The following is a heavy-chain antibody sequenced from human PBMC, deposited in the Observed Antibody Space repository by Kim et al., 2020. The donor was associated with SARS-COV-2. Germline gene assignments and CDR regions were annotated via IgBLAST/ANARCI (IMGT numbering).Heavy chain of an antibody. V-gene: IGHV3-11*05. CDR3: ARDITGFGELSYYFDY. D-gene: IGHD3-10*01. J-gene: IGHJ4*02. Sequence: VKGRCTISRDNAKTSLYLQMNSLRAEDTAVYYGARDITGFGELSYYFDYWGQGTLVTVSS.